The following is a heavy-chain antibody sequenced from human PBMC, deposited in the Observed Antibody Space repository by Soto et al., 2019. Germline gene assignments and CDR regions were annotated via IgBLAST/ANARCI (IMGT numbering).Heavy chain of an antibody. CDR1: GGSISSYY. CDR3: ARTGRPYYDFWSGYPNWFDP. CDR2: IYYSGST. Sequence: SETLSLTCTVSGGSISSYYWSWIRQPPGKGLEWIGYIYYSGSTNYNPSLKSRVTISVDTSKNQFSLKLSSVTAADTAVYYCARTGRPYYDFWSGYPNWFDPWGQGTLVTVSS. V-gene: IGHV4-59*01. D-gene: IGHD3-3*01. J-gene: IGHJ5*02.